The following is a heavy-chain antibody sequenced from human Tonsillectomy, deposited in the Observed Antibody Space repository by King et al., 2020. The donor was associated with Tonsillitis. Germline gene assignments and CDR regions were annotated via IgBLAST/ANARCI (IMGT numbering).Heavy chain of an antibody. J-gene: IGHJ3*01. CDR2: ISWNSGYK. CDR3: AKDMHGSGNLDAFDF. V-gene: IGHV3-9*01. D-gene: IGHD3-10*01. CDR1: GFTFDDYA. Sequence: EQLVQSGGGLVQPGRSLRLSCAASGFTFDDYAMAWVRQVPGKGLQWVSGISWNSGYKGYADSVKGRFTISRDNAKNSLYLQMNSLRAEDTALYYCAKDMHGSGNLDAFDFWGQGTMVTVSS.